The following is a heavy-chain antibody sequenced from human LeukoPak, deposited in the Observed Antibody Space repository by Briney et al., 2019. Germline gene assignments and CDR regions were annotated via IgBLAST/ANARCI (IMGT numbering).Heavy chain of an antibody. CDR3: AREVVPAAETDY. Sequence: ASVKVSCKASGYTFTGYYMHWVRQAPGQGLEWMGWINPNSGGTNYAQKFQGRVTMTRDTSISTAYMELSRLRSDDTAVYYCAREVVPAAETDYWGQGTLATVSS. CDR1: GYTFTGYY. D-gene: IGHD2-2*01. CDR2: INPNSGGT. J-gene: IGHJ4*02. V-gene: IGHV1-2*02.